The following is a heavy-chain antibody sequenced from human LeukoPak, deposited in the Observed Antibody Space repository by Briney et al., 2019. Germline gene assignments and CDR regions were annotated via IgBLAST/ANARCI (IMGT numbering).Heavy chain of an antibody. CDR1: GYSISSGYY. CDR2: IYHSGST. Sequence: SETLSLTCTVSGYSISSGYYWGWIRQPPGKGLEWIGSIYHSGSTYYNPSLKSRVTISVDTSKNQLSLKLSSVTAADTAVYYCARDPRGIGRGGFDYWGQGTLVTVSS. CDR3: ARDPRGIGRGGFDY. J-gene: IGHJ4*02. V-gene: IGHV4-38-2*02. D-gene: IGHD6-13*01.